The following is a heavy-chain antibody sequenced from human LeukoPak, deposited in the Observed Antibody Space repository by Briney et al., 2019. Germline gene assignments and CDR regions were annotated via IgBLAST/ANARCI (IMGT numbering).Heavy chain of an antibody. D-gene: IGHD2/OR15-2a*01. CDR2: ISSNGATI. CDR3: ASYGAYLQAFDI. CDR1: GFTFSSYA. V-gene: IGHV3-48*04. J-gene: IGHJ3*02. Sequence: GGSLRLSCAASGFTFSSYAMSWVRQAPGKGLEWVSYISSNGATIYYGDSVKGRFTISRDNAKNSLHLQMNSLRAEDTAMYYCASYGAYLQAFDIWGQGTMVTVSS.